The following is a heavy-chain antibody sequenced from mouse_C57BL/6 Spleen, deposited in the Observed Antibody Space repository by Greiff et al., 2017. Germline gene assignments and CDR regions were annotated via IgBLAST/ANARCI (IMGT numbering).Heavy chain of an antibody. CDR3: ARHDYDGDYYAMDY. V-gene: IGHV5-17*01. CDR2: ISSGSSTI. J-gene: IGHJ4*01. Sequence: EVQRVESGGGLVKPGGSLKLSCAASGFTFSDYGMHWVRQAPEKGLEWVAYISSGSSTIYYADTVKGRFTISRDNAKNTLFLQMTSLRSEDTAMYYCARHDYDGDYYAMDYWGQGTSVTVSS. D-gene: IGHD2-4*01. CDR1: GFTFSDYG.